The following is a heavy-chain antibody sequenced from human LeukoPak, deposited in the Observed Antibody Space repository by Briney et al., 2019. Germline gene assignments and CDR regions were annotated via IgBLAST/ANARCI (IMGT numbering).Heavy chain of an antibody. V-gene: IGHV3-66*01. CDR3: ARERGLGYCSSTSCYGGGIDY. Sequence: GGSLRLSCTASGFNIAEYTMHWVRQTPGKGLEWVSVIYSGGGTYYADSVKSRFTISRDNSKNTLYLQMNSLRAEDTAVYYCARERGLGYCSSTSCYGGGIDYWGQGTLVTVSS. D-gene: IGHD2-2*01. J-gene: IGHJ4*02. CDR1: GFNIAEYT. CDR2: IYSGGGT.